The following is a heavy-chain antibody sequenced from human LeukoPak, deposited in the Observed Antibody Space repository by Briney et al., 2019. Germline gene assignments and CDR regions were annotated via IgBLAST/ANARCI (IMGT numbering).Heavy chain of an antibody. CDR3: ARVQGYYDFWGGYYEVGRFDY. D-gene: IGHD3-3*01. V-gene: IGHV1-18*01. CDR2: ISAYNGNR. CDR1: GYTLTNYG. J-gene: IGHJ4*02. Sequence: ASVNVSCKASGYTLTNYGITWVRPAPGQGLEWMGWISAYNGNRIYAQNLQGRVTMTTDTSTSTAYMELRSLRSDDTAVYYCARVQGYYDFWGGYYEVGRFDYWGQGTLVTVSS.